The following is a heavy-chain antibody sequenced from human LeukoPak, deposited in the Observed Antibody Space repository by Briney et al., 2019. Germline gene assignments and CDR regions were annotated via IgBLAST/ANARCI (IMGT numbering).Heavy chain of an antibody. CDR3: AKELGYCSGGSCSGLDY. J-gene: IGHJ4*02. CDR2: ISGSGGST. CDR1: RFTFSSYA. D-gene: IGHD2-15*01. Sequence: GGSLRLSCAASRFTFSSYAMSWVRQAPGKGLEWVSAISGSGGSTYYADSVKGRFTISRDNSKNTLYLQMNSLRAEDTAVYYCAKELGYCSGGSCSGLDYWGQGTLVTVSS. V-gene: IGHV3-23*01.